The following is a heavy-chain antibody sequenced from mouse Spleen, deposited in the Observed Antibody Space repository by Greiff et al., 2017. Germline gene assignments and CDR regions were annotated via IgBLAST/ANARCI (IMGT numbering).Heavy chain of an antibody. V-gene: IGHV14-3*02. J-gene: IGHJ2*01. D-gene: IGHD2-4*01. CDR2: IDPANGNT. Sequence: EVQLVESGAELVKPGASVKLSCTASGFNIKDTYMHWVKQRPEQGLEWIGRIDPANGNTKYDPKFQGKATITADTSSNTAYLQLSSLTSEDTAVYYCAALYDYDSSWGQGTTLPVSS. CDR3: AALYDYDSS. CDR1: GFNIKDTY.